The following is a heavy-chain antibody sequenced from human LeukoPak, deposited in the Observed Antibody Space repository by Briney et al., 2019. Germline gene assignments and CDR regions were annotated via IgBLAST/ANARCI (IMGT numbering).Heavy chain of an antibody. J-gene: IGHJ4*02. Sequence: SETLSLTRTVSGGSISSYYWSWIRQPPGKGLEWIGYIYYSGSTNYNPSLKSRVTISVDTSKNQFSLKLSSVTAADTAVYYCARGPQYYYDSSGPFDYWGQGTLVTVSS. CDR2: IYYSGST. D-gene: IGHD3-22*01. V-gene: IGHV4-59*01. CDR3: ARGPQYYYDSSGPFDY. CDR1: GGSISSYY.